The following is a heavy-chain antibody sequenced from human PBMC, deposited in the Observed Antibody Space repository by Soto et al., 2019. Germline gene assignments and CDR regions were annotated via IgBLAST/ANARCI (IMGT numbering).Heavy chain of an antibody. Sequence: GASVKVSCKASGGTFSSYAISWVRQAPGQGLEWMGGIIPIFGTANYAQKFQGRVTITADESTSTAYMGLSSLRSEDTAVYYCARDRTTPGAFDIWGQGTMVTVSS. CDR3: ARDRTTPGAFDI. CDR2: IIPIFGTA. CDR1: GGTFSSYA. V-gene: IGHV1-69*13. J-gene: IGHJ3*02. D-gene: IGHD4-17*01.